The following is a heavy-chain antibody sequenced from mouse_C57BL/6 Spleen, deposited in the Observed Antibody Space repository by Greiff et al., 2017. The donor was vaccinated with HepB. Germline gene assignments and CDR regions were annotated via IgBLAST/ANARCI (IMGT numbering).Heavy chain of an antibody. D-gene: IGHD2-4*01. V-gene: IGHV1-81*01. CDR2: IYPRSGNT. CDR1: GYTFTSYG. Sequence: QVQLKESGAELARPGASVKLSCKASGYTFTSYGISWVKQRTGQGLEWIGEIYPRSGNTYYNEKFKGKATLTADKSSSTAYMELRSLTSEDSAVYFCARGGYYDYDGAMDYWGQGTSVTVSS. J-gene: IGHJ4*01. CDR3: ARGGYYDYDGAMDY.